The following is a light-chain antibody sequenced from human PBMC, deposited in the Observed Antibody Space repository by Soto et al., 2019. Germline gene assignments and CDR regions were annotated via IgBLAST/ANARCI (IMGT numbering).Light chain of an antibody. CDR1: QSVSSSY. V-gene: IGKV3-20*01. Sequence: EIVLTQSPGTLSLSPGERATLSCRASQSVSSSYLAWYQQKPGQAPRLLIYGASSRATGILDRFSGSGSGTDFTLTISRLEPEDFAVYYCQQYGSSPRFTFGPGTIVDIK. J-gene: IGKJ3*01. CDR2: GAS. CDR3: QQYGSSPRFT.